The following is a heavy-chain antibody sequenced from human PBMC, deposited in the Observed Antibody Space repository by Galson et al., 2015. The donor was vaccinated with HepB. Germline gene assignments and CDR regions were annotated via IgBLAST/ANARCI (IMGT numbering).Heavy chain of an antibody. J-gene: IGHJ6*02. Sequence: SLRLSCAASGFTFSDYYMSWIRQAPGKGLEWVSYISSSSSYTNYADSVKGRFTISRDNAKNSLYLQMNSLRAEDTAVYYCARRGVATITPNYYYYYGMDVWGQGTTVTVSS. CDR1: GFTFSDYY. CDR2: ISSSSSYT. D-gene: IGHD5-12*01. V-gene: IGHV3-11*06. CDR3: ARRGVATITPNYYYYYGMDV.